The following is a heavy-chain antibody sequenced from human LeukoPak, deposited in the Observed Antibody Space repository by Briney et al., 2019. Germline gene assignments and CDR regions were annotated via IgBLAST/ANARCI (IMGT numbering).Heavy chain of an antibody. V-gene: IGHV4-59*01. Sequence: SETLSPTCTVSGGSISSYYWSWIRQPPGKGLEWIGYIYYSGSTNYNPSLKSRVTISVDTSKNQFSLKLSSVTAADTAVYYCATSQGGDWFDPWGQGTLVTVSS. CDR2: IYYSGST. CDR1: GGSISSYY. J-gene: IGHJ5*02. CDR3: ATSQGGDWFDP. D-gene: IGHD3-16*01.